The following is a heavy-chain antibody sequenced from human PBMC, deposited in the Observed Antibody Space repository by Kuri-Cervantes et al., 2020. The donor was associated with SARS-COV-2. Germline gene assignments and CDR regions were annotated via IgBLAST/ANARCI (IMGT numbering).Heavy chain of an antibody. CDR2: ITASGGRT. CDR3: VKTLSSDDYDFDS. CDR1: GFTFSSYA. D-gene: IGHD3-22*01. V-gene: IGHV3-23*01. J-gene: IGHJ4*02. Sequence: GGPLRLSCAASGFTFSSYAMSWVRQAPGKGLEWVSLITASGGRTYSADSVKGRFTVSRDNSKNTLYLRMNSLRAEDTAVYYCVKTLSSDDYDFDSWGQGTLVTVSS.